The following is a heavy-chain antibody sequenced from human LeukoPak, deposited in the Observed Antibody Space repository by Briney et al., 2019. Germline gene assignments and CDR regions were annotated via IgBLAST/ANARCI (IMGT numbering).Heavy chain of an antibody. Sequence: SETLSVTCTVSGGSISSYYWSWIRQPPGKGLEWIGYIYYSGSTNYNPSLKSRVTISVDTSKNQFSLKLSSVTAADTAVYYCARVEYYDSSGYWFFDYWGQGTLVTVSS. CDR1: GGSISSYY. D-gene: IGHD3-22*01. CDR2: IYYSGST. CDR3: ARVEYYDSSGYWFFDY. J-gene: IGHJ4*02. V-gene: IGHV4-59*01.